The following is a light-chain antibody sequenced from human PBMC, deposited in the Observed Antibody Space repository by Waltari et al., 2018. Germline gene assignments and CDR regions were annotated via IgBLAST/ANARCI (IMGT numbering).Light chain of an antibody. CDR3: QTGGHGTWV. Sequence: QLVLTQSPSASASLGASVKLTCTLSSGHSSNVIAWLQQRPEKGPRYLMKVNSDGSHNKGDGMPDRFSGSSSGAERYLTISSLQSEDEADYYCQTGGHGTWVFGGGTKLTVL. J-gene: IGLJ3*02. CDR1: SGHSSNV. CDR2: VNSDGSH. V-gene: IGLV4-69*01.